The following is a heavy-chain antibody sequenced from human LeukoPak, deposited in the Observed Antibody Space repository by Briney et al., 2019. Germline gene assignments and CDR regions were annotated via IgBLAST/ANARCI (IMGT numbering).Heavy chain of an antibody. Sequence: GGSPRLSCAASGFTFSTYWMTWVRQAPGKGLEWVANIKQDGSEKYYVDSMKGRISISRDNAKKSLYLQMNSLRAEDTAVYYCVRDGGYSGYEYWDQGTLVTVSS. D-gene: IGHD5-12*01. CDR1: GFTFSTYW. V-gene: IGHV3-7*04. J-gene: IGHJ4*02. CDR2: IKQDGSEK. CDR3: VRDGGYSGYEY.